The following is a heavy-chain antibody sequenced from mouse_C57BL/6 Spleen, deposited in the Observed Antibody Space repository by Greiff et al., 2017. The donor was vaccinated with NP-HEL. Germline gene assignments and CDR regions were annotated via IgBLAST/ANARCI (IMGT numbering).Heavy chain of an antibody. CDR1: GYAFSSSW. Sequence: QVQLKQSGPELVKPGASVKISCKASGYAFSSSWMNWVKQRPGKGLEWIGRIYPGDGDTNYNGKFKGKATLTADKSSSTAYMQLSSLTSEDSAVYFCARSGTYYYGSKDYAMDYWGQGTSVTVSS. CDR2: IYPGDGDT. CDR3: ARSGTYYYGSKDYAMDY. V-gene: IGHV1-82*01. J-gene: IGHJ4*01. D-gene: IGHD1-1*01.